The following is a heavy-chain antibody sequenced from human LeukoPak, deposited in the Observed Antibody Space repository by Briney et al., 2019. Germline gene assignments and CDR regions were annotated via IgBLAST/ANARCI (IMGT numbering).Heavy chain of an antibody. CDR3: AKRTDTSGNRGGALDI. CDR1: GFTFSSYA. J-gene: IGHJ3*02. CDR2: ISDSGSGT. D-gene: IGHD3-22*01. V-gene: IGHV3-23*01. Sequence: GGSLRLSCPASGFTFSSYAMSWVRQAPGKGLEWVSSISDSGSGTYYADSVKGRFTISRDNSKNTLYLQMNSLRAEDTAVYYCAKRTDTSGNRGGALDIWGQGTMVVVSS.